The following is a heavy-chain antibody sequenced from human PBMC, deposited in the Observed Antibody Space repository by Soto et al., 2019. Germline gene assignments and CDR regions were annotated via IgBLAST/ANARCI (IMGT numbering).Heavy chain of an antibody. J-gene: IGHJ5*02. CDR1: GFTFRTYA. CDR3: AKGGEGSCSRTSCLYFSDS. D-gene: IGHD2-2*01. Sequence: EVQLLDSGGGLVQPGGSLRLSCAASGFTFRTYAMSWVRQAPGKGLEWVSTISDSGTTYYADSVKGRFTISRDNSRNARDLQMNSLRVEDTAVYYCAKGGEGSCSRTSCLYFSDSWGQGTLVPVSS. CDR2: ISDSGTT. V-gene: IGHV3-23*01.